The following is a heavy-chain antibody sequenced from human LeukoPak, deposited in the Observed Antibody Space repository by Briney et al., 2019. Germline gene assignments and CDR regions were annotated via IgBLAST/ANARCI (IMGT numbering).Heavy chain of an antibody. CDR1: GGSISSYY. D-gene: IGHD3-10*01. J-gene: IGHJ4*02. CDR2: IYYSGST. Sequence: SETLSLTCTVSGGSISSYYWSWIRQPPGKGLEWIGYIYYSGSTNYNPSLKSRVTISVDTSKNQFPLKLSSVTAADTAVYYCARGAWGSGTSPHFDYWGQGTLVTVSS. CDR3: ARGAWGSGTSPHFDY. V-gene: IGHV4-59*01.